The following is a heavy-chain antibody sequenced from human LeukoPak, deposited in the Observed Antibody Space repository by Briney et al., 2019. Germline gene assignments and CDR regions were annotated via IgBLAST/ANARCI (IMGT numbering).Heavy chain of an antibody. CDR1: GFTFSDYY. V-gene: IGHV3-11*01. CDR2: ISSSGSTI. J-gene: IGHJ6*02. Sequence: PGGSLRLSWAASGFTFSDYYMSWIRQARGKGLEWVSYISSSGSTIYYADSVKGRFTISRDNAKNSLYLQMNSLRAEDTAVYYCARTPDYADIYYYYGMDVWGQGTTVTVSS. CDR3: ARTPDYADIYYYYGMDV. D-gene: IGHD4-17*01.